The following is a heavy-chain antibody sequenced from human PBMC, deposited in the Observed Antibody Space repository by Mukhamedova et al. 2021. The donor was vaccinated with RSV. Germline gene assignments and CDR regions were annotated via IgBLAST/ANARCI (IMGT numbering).Heavy chain of an antibody. Sequence: GGGSSTYYGDFVKGRFTISRDKSKNTLYLQMNSLRAEDTAVYYCAKERISYYDSSGYYSGDAFDIWGQGTVVTVSS. J-gene: IGHJ3*02. CDR2: GGGSST. D-gene: IGHD3-22*01. V-gene: IGHV3-23*03. CDR3: AKERISYYDSSGYYSGDAFDI.